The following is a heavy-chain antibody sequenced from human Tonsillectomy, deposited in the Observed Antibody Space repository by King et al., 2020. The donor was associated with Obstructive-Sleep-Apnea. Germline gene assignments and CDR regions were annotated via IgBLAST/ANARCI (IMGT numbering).Heavy chain of an antibody. CDR2: TNHSGGP. CDR1: GGSFSGYY. CDR3: ARISSFDYYYATDV. J-gene: IGHJ6*02. V-gene: IGHV4-34*01. Sequence: VQLQQWGAGLVKPSETLSLTCTVYGGSFSGYYWTWIRQSPGTGLEWIGETNHSGGPTYNPSLRSRVTISVDTSKNQISLKVTSVTAADAATYYCARISSFDYYYATDVGGQGTTVTVSS. D-gene: IGHD2-2*01.